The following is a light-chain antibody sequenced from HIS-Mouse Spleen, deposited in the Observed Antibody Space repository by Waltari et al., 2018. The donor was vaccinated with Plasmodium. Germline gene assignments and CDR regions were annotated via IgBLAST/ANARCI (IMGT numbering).Light chain of an antibody. CDR2: DVS. V-gene: IGLV2-11*01. J-gene: IGLJ1*01. CDR3: CSYAGSYTFV. Sequence: QSALTQPRSVSGSPGQSVTISCTGTSSDVGGYNYVSWYQQHPGEAPKLMIYDVSKRPSGVPDRFSGSKSGNTASLTISGLQAEDEADYDCCSYAGSYTFVFGTGTKVTVL. CDR1: SSDVGGYNY.